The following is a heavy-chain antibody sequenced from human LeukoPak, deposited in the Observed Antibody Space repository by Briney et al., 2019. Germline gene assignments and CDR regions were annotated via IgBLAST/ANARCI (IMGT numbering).Heavy chain of an antibody. Sequence: GSLRLSCAASGFTFSIYGMHWVRQAPGKGLEWVAVIWNDGSNKDYADSVKGRFTISRDNSKNTLYLQMNSLKAEDTAVYSCARASGPFDYWGQGTLVTVSS. CDR2: IWNDGSNK. CDR1: GFTFSIYG. V-gene: IGHV3-33*01. CDR3: ARASGPFDY. D-gene: IGHD3-10*01. J-gene: IGHJ4*02.